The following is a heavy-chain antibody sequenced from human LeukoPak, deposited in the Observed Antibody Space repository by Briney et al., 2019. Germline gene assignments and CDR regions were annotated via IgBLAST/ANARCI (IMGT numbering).Heavy chain of an antibody. CDR2: ISYDGSNK. CDR1: GFTFSSYG. Sequence: GRSLRLSRAASGFTFSSYGMHWVRQAPGKGLEWVAVISYDGSNKYYADSVKGRFTISRDNSKNTLYLQMNSLRAEDTAVYYCAKDRAYYYDTPPGYFDYWGQGTLVTVSS. D-gene: IGHD3-22*01. V-gene: IGHV3-30*18. CDR3: AKDRAYYYDTPPGYFDY. J-gene: IGHJ4*02.